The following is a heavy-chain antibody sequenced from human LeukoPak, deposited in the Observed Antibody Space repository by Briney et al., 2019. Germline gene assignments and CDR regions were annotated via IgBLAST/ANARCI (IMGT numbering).Heavy chain of an antibody. Sequence: ASVKVSCKASGYTFTTYGITWVRQAPGQGHEWMGVISAYNGNTNYAQKFQGRVTMTTDTSASTAYMELRSLRSDDMAVYYCARDLIAVRPGWFDPWGQGTLVTVSS. CDR1: GYTFTTYG. V-gene: IGHV1-18*03. CDR3: ARDLIAVRPGWFDP. J-gene: IGHJ5*02. CDR2: ISAYNGNT. D-gene: IGHD6-6*01.